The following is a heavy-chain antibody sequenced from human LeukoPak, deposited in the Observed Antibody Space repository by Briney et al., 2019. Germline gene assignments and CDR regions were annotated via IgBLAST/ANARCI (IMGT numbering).Heavy chain of an antibody. V-gene: IGHV7-4-1*02. J-gene: IGHJ4*02. D-gene: IGHD7-27*01. CDR3: ARGANWGYSDY. Sequence: EASVKVSCKASGYTFTSYAMNWVRQAPGQGLEWMGWINTNTGNPTYAQGFTGRFVFSLDTSVSTAYLQISSLKAEDIAVYYCARGANWGYSDYWGQGTLVTVSS. CDR2: INTNTGNP. CDR1: GYTFTSYA.